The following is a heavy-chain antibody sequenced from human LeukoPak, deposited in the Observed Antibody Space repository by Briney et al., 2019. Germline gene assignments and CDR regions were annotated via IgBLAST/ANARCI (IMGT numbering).Heavy chain of an antibody. CDR3: ARGVRRDILPGYYSS. CDR1: GYTFTSYY. V-gene: IGHV1-46*01. Sequence: GSVKVSCKASGYTFTSYYMHWVRQAPGQGLEWMGIINPSGGSTSYAQKFQGRVTMTRDTSTSTVYMELSSLRSEDTAVYYCARGVRRDILPGYYSSWGQGTLVTVSS. CDR2: INPSGGST. J-gene: IGHJ5*02. D-gene: IGHD3-9*01.